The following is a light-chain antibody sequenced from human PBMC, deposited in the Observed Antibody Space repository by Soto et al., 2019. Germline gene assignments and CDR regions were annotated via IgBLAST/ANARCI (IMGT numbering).Light chain of an antibody. CDR3: KSYAGSNTYV. CDR1: SRDIGGYDF. Sequence: QSVLTQPPSASGSPGQAVTISCTGTSRDIGGYDFVSWYQVRPGEAPQLIIYNVSGRPSGVPRRFSGSKSGNTASLTVSGLQAADEADYFCKSYAGSNTYVFGSGTKVTVL. V-gene: IGLV2-8*01. CDR2: NVS. J-gene: IGLJ1*01.